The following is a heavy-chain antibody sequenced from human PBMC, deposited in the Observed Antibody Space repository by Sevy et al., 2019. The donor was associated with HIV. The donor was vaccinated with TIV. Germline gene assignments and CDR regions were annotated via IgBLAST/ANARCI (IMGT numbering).Heavy chain of an antibody. Sequence: SETLSLTCTVSGGSISSSSYYWGWIRQPPGKGLEWIGSIYYSGSTYYNPSLKSRVTISVDTSKNQFSLKLSSVTAADTAVYYCASWDSTIFGVASGYWGQGTLVTVSS. D-gene: IGHD3-3*01. CDR2: IYYSGST. V-gene: IGHV4-39*01. CDR1: GGSISSSSYY. CDR3: ASWDSTIFGVASGY. J-gene: IGHJ4*02.